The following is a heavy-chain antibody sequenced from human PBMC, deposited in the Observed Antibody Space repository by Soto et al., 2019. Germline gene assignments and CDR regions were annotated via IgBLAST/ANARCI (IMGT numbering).Heavy chain of an antibody. Sequence: QVQLQESGPGLVKPSGTLSLTCAVSGGSISSSNWWSWVRQPPGKGLEWIGEIYHSGSTNYNPSLKSRVTIAVDKSKSQCSLKLSSVTAADPAVYYCARDLAVAEYYFDYWGQGTLVTVSS. J-gene: IGHJ4*02. V-gene: IGHV4-4*02. CDR2: IYHSGST. CDR3: ARDLAVAEYYFDY. D-gene: IGHD6-19*01. CDR1: GGSISSSNW.